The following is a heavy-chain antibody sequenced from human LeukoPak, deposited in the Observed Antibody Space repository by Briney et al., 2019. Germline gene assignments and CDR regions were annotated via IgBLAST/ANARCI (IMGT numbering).Heavy chain of an antibody. CDR1: GGTFSSYA. CDR3: ARDWPVSYGVYYYYGMDV. CDR2: IIPILGIA. Sequence: SVKVSCKASGGTFSSYAISWVRQAPGQGLEWMGRIIPILGIANYAQKFQGRVTITADKSTSTAYMELSSLRSEDTAVYYCARDWPVSYGVYYYYGMDVWGQGTTVTVSS. V-gene: IGHV1-69*04. D-gene: IGHD3-16*01. J-gene: IGHJ6*02.